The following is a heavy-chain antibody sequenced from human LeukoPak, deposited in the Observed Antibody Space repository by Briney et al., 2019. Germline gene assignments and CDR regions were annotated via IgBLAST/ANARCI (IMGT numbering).Heavy chain of an antibody. V-gene: IGHV4-39*05. J-gene: IGHJ4*02. D-gene: IGHD3-22*01. CDR1: GGSISSSSYY. CDR2: IYYSGST. Sequence: PSETPSLTCTVSGGSISSSSYYWGWIRQPPGKGLEWIGSIYYSGSTYYNPSLKSRVTISVDTSKNQFSLKLSSVTAADTAVYYCVRGYYDSSGYPPIDYWGQGTLVTVSS. CDR3: VRGYYDSSGYPPIDY.